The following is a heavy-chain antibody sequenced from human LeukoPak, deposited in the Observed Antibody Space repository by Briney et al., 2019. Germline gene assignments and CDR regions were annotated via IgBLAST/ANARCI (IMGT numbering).Heavy chain of an antibody. Sequence: SETLSLTCTVSGGSIGSHYWSWIRQPPGKGLEWIGYIYYSGSTNYNPSLKSRVTISVDTSKNQFSLKLSSVTAADTAVYYCARAVGSHYYDSSGYLDYWGQGTLVTVSS. CDR2: IYYSGST. J-gene: IGHJ4*02. V-gene: IGHV4-59*11. CDR3: ARAVGSHYYDSSGYLDY. D-gene: IGHD3-22*01. CDR1: GGSIGSHY.